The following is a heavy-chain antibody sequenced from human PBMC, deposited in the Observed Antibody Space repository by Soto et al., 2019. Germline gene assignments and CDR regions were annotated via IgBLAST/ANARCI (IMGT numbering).Heavy chain of an antibody. CDR2: INAGNANT. Sequence: ASVKVSCKASGYTFTSYAFHWVRQAPGQRLEWMGWINAGNANTKYSQKFQDRVTITRDTSANSAYMELSSLRSEDTAVYYCARDSGYASYYFDDWGQGSLVTVSS. CDR3: ARDSGYASYYFDD. V-gene: IGHV1-3*01. D-gene: IGHD5-12*01. CDR1: GYTFTSYA. J-gene: IGHJ4*02.